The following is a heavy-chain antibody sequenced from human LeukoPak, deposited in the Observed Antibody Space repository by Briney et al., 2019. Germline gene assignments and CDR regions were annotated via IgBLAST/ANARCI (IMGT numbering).Heavy chain of an antibody. CDR2: IYSGGST. J-gene: IGHJ4*02. CDR3: AREYSYGGPPASDY. CDR1: GFTVSSNY. Sequence: GGSLRLSCAASGFTVSSNYMSWVRQAPGKGLEWVSVIYSGGSTYYADSVKGRFTISRDNSRNTLYLQMNSLRAEDTAVYYCAREYSYGGPPASDYWGQGTLVTVSS. D-gene: IGHD5-18*01. V-gene: IGHV3-66*01.